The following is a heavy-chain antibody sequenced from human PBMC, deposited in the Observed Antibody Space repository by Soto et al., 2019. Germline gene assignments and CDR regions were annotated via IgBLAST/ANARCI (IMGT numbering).Heavy chain of an antibody. CDR3: ARDIGRIVVVVAATPDY. Sequence: ASVKVSCKASGYTFTSYYMHWVRQAPGQGLEWMGIINPSGGSTSYAQKFQGRVTMTRDTSTSTVYMELSSLRSEDTAVYYCARDIGRIVVVVAATPDYWGQGTLVTVSS. CDR2: INPSGGST. V-gene: IGHV1-46*03. J-gene: IGHJ4*02. D-gene: IGHD2-15*01. CDR1: GYTFTSYY.